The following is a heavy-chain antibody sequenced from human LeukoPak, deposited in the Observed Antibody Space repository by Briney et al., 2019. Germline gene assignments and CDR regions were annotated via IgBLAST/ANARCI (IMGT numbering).Heavy chain of an antibody. CDR3: ARDPVEWELLLDY. D-gene: IGHD1-26*01. CDR2: MNIDGSEK. Sequence: GGSLRLSCAASGFTFSSYWMGWVRQAPGNRLEWVANMNIDGSEKYYADSAKGRFTISRDNARNSVYLQMNSLRVEDTAVYYCARDPVEWELLLDYWGQGTLVTVSS. CDR1: GFTFSSYW. V-gene: IGHV3-7*01. J-gene: IGHJ4*02.